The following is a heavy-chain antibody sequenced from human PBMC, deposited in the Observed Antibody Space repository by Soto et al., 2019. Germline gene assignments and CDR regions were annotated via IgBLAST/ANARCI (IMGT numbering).Heavy chain of an antibody. CDR3: ARDNRVTAYRGEGNY. D-gene: IGHD2-21*02. CDR2: ISYDGSNK. CDR1: GFTFSSYA. J-gene: IGHJ4*02. Sequence: GGSLRLSCAASGFTFSSYAMHWVRQAPGKGLEWVAVISYDGSNKYYADSVKGRFTISRDNSKNTLYLQMNSLRAEDTAVYYCARDNRVTAYRGEGNYWGQGTLVTV. V-gene: IGHV3-30-3*01.